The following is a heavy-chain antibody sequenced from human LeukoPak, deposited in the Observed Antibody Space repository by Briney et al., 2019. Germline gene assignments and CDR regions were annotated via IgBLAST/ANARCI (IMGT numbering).Heavy chain of an antibody. J-gene: IGHJ4*02. CDR1: GFTFSSYG. D-gene: IGHD6-19*01. V-gene: IGHV3-33*06. CDR3: AKEGRKYSSGWYSS. CDR2: IWYDGSNK. Sequence: GRSLRLSCAASGFTFSSYGMHWVRQAPGKGLEWVAVIWYDGSNKYYADSVKGRFTISRDNSKNTLYLQMNSLRAEGTAVYYCAKEGRKYSSGWYSSWGQGTLVTVSS.